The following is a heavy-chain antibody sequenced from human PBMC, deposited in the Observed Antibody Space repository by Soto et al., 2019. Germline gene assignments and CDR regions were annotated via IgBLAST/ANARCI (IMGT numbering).Heavy chain of an antibody. J-gene: IGHJ4*02. D-gene: IGHD5-18*01. V-gene: IGHV4-34*01. CDR3: ARAPRTDTAMVPYYFDY. CDR2: INHSGGT. CDR1: GGSFSGYY. Sequence: SETLSLTCAVYGGSFSGYYWSWIRQPPGKGLEWIGEINHSGGTNYNPSLKSRVTISVDTSKNQFSLKLSSVTAADTAVYYCARAPRTDTAMVPYYFDYWGQGTLVTVSS.